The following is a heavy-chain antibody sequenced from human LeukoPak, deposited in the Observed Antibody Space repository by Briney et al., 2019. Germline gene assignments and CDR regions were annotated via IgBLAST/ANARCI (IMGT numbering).Heavy chain of an antibody. Sequence: GGSLRLSCAASGFTFSSFAMNWVRQAPGKGLEWVSSISVSSSYIYYAGSVKGRFTISRDNAKNSLYLQMNSLRVEDTAVYFCTRDGKDCSSTSCSADYWGQGTLVTVSS. CDR1: GFTFSSFA. V-gene: IGHV3-21*01. J-gene: IGHJ4*02. CDR3: TRDGKDCSSTSCSADY. D-gene: IGHD2-2*01. CDR2: ISVSSSYI.